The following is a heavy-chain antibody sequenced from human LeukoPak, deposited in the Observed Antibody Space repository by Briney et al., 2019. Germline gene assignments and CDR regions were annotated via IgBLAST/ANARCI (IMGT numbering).Heavy chain of an antibody. CDR3: ARVFSEVVVLPTEFDY. CDR1: GFTFSGYS. J-gene: IGHJ4*02. CDR2: ISSSSSYI. D-gene: IGHD3-22*01. Sequence: GGSLRLSCAASGFTFSGYSMNWVRQAPGKGLEWVSSISSSSSYIYYADSVKGRFTISRDNAKNSLYLQMNSLRAEDTAVYYCARVFSEVVVLPTEFDYWGQGTLVTVSS. V-gene: IGHV3-21*01.